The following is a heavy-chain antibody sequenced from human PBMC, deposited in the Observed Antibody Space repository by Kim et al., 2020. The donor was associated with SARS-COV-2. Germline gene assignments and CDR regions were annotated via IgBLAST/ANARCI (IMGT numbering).Heavy chain of an antibody. CDR1: GFTFSSYA. CDR3: ARDQVVVVAATLDY. Sequence: GGSLRLSCAASGFTFSSYAMHWVRQAPGKGLEWVAVISYDGSNKYYADSVKGRFTISRDNSKNTLYLQMNSLRAEDTAVYYCARDQVVVVAATLDYWGQG. CDR2: ISYDGSNK. J-gene: IGHJ4*02. V-gene: IGHV3-30*04. D-gene: IGHD2-15*01.